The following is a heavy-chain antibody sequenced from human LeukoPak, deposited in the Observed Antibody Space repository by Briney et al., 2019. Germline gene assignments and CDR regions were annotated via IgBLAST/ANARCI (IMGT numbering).Heavy chain of an antibody. J-gene: IGHJ4*02. D-gene: IGHD6-13*01. V-gene: IGHV1-8*03. CDR2: MNPNSGNT. CDR1: GYTFTSYD. Sequence: GASLKVSCKASGYTFTSYDINWVRQATRQGLEWMGWMNPNSGNTGYAQKFQGRVTITRNTSISTAYMELSSLRSEDTAVYYCARGLRSHIAAAGKRYYFDYWGQGTLVTASS. CDR3: ARGLRSHIAAAGKRYYFDY.